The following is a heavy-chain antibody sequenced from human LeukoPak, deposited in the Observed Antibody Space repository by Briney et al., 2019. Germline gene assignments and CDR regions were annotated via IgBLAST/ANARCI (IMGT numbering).Heavy chain of an antibody. CDR3: ARPRTSGWYFGAFDI. J-gene: IGHJ3*02. V-gene: IGHV1-69*04. Sequence: GSSVKVSCKASGGTFSSYAISWVRQAPGQGLEWMGRIIPILGIANYAQKFQGRVTITADKSTSTAYMELSSLRSEDTAVYYCARPRTSGWYFGAFDIWGQGTMVTVSS. D-gene: IGHD6-19*01. CDR2: IIPILGIA. CDR1: GGTFSSYA.